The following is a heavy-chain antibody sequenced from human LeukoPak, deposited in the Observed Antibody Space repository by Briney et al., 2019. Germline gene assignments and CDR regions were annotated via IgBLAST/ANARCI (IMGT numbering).Heavy chain of an antibody. Sequence: GGSLRLSCAASGFTFSSYEMNWVRQAPGKGLEWVSGISWNSANRDYADSVRGRFTISRDNAKNSLYLQMSSLTPEDTAFYYCGKARTVFTDAFDVWGQGTMVTVSS. CDR3: GKARTVFTDAFDV. V-gene: IGHV3-9*01. CDR2: ISWNSANR. J-gene: IGHJ3*01. D-gene: IGHD1-14*01. CDR1: GFTFSSYE.